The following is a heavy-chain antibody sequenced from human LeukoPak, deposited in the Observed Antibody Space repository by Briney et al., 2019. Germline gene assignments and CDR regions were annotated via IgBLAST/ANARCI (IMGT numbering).Heavy chain of an antibody. CDR2: ISGSSYYI. J-gene: IGHJ6*04. Sequence: GGSLRLSCAASGFTFSSYSMNWVRQAPGKGLEWVSSISGSSYYIYYADSVKGRFIISRDNAKNSLYLQMDSLRAEDTAVYYCAELGITMIGGVWGKGTTVTISS. CDR3: AELGITMIGGV. V-gene: IGHV3-21*01. CDR1: GFTFSSYS. D-gene: IGHD3-10*02.